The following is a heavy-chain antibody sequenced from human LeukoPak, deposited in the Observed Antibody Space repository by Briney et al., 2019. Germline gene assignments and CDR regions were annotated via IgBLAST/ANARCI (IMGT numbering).Heavy chain of an antibody. CDR1: GFTFSNYG. CDR2: ISSAGGTK. V-gene: IGHV3-30*18. CDR3: AKDRIQYYYDSSGQGADAFDF. Sequence: GGSLRLSCAASGFTFSNYGMHWVRQAPGKGLEWVAVISSAGGTKYYADSVKGRFTISRDNSKNTLYLQMNSLRAEDTAVYYCAKDRIQYYYDSSGQGADAFDFWGQGTMVTVSS. D-gene: IGHD3-22*01. J-gene: IGHJ3*01.